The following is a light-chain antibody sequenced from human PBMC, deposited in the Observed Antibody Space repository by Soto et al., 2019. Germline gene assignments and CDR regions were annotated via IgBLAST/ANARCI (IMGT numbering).Light chain of an antibody. CDR3: QQYDSSPPIT. CDR2: GAS. V-gene: IGKV3-20*01. J-gene: IGKJ5*01. Sequence: EIVLTQSPGTLSLSPGERAPLSCRASQSVSSSYLAWYQQKPGQAPRLLIYGASSRATGIPDRFSGSGSGTDFTLTISRLEPEDFAVYYCQQYDSSPPITCGQGTRLEIK. CDR1: QSVSSSY.